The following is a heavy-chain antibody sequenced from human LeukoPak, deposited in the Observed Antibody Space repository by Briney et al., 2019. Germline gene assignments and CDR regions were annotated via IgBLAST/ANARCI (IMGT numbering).Heavy chain of an antibody. D-gene: IGHD6-13*01. CDR2: ISYDGSNK. CDR3: ARDHPWGRTGAAAGRVIYYMDV. Sequence: GGSLRLSCAASGFTFSSYAMHWVRQAPGKGLEWVAVISYDGSNKYYADSVKGRFTISRDNSKNTLYLQMNSLRAEDTAVYYCARDHPWGRTGAAAGRVIYYMDVWGKGTTVTVSS. CDR1: GFTFSSYA. J-gene: IGHJ6*03. V-gene: IGHV3-30*01.